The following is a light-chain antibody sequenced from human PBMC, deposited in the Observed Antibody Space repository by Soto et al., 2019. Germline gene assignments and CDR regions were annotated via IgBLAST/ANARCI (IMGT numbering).Light chain of an antibody. CDR3: SSYTSSSTPYV. Sequence: QSVLTQPASVSGSPGQSITISCTGTSSDVGGYSYVSWYQQHPGKAPKLMIYEVSNRPSGVSNRFSGSKSGNTASLTISGLQAEDEADYYCSSYTSSSTPYVCGTGTKV. CDR1: SSDVGGYSY. V-gene: IGLV2-14*01. CDR2: EVS. J-gene: IGLJ1*01.